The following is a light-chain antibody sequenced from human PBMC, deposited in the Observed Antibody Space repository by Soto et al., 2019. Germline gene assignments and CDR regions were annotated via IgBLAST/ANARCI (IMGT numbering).Light chain of an antibody. V-gene: IGLV2-14*01. J-gene: IGLJ2*01. CDR2: DVS. CDR1: SSDVSGYNY. Sequence: QSALTQPASVSGSPGQSITISCTGTSSDVSGYNYVSWYQQHPGKAPKLMIYDVSNRPSGVSNRFSGSKSGNTASLTISGLQAEDEAEYYCSSYTSSSTLGVVFGGGTKLTVL. CDR3: SSYTSSSTLGVV.